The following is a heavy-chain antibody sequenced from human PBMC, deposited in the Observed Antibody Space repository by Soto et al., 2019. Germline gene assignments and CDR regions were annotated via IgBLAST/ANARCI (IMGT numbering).Heavy chain of an antibody. Sequence: EVQLVESGGGLVQPGGSLRLSCAASGFTFSSYWMSWVRQAPGKGLEWVANIKQDGSEKSYVDSVKGRFTISKDNAKNSLDLQMESLGAEDTAVYYCARGGGNFDYWGQGTLVTVSS. V-gene: IGHV3-7*04. CDR3: ARGGGNFDY. CDR1: GFTFSSYW. D-gene: IGHD3-16*01. CDR2: IKQDGSEK. J-gene: IGHJ4*02.